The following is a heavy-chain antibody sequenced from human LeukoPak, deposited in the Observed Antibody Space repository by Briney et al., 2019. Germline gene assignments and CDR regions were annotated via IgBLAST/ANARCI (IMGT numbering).Heavy chain of an antibody. Sequence: ASVKVSCKASGYTFTSYGISWVRQAPGQGLEWMGWISAYKGNTNYAQKLQGRVTMTTDTSTSTAYMELRSLRSDDTAVYYCAREAFLEWLPKYYFDYWGQGTLVTVSS. CDR1: GYTFTSYG. V-gene: IGHV1-18*01. CDR3: AREAFLEWLPKYYFDY. D-gene: IGHD3-3*02. CDR2: ISAYKGNT. J-gene: IGHJ4*02.